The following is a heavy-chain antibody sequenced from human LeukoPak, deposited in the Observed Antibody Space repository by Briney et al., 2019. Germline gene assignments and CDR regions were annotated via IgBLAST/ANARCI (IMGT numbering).Heavy chain of an antibody. CDR1: GYSFTSYW. CDR2: IYPGDSDT. CDR3: ARPRDSSGSYYFDY. V-gene: IGHV5-51*01. Sequence: GESLKISCKVSGYSFTSYWIGWVRQLPGKGLEWMGIIYPGDSDTRYSPSFQGQVTISADKSISTAYLQWSSLKASDTAMYYCARPRDSSGSYYFDYWGQGTLVTVSS. J-gene: IGHJ4*02. D-gene: IGHD3-22*01.